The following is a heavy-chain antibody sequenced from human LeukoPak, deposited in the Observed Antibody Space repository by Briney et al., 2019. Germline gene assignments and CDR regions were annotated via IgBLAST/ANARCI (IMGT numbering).Heavy chain of an antibody. V-gene: IGHV1-2*02. CDR3: ARVVGQRTAMPSRDYFDY. D-gene: IGHD6-25*01. J-gene: IGHJ4*02. Sequence: GASVKVSCKASGYTFTGYCMHWVRQAPGQGLEWMGWINPNNGDTNYAQKFQGRVTMTRATSITTAYMELSRLTSDDTAVYYCARVVGQRTAMPSRDYFDYWGQGTLVIVSS. CDR1: GYTFTGYC. CDR2: INPNNGDT.